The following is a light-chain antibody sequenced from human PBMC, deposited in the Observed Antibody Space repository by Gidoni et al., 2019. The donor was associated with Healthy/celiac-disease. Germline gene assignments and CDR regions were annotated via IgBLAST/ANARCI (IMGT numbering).Light chain of an antibody. CDR2: QDS. CDR1: ELGDKY. Sequence: SYELTQPPSVSVSPGKTASITCSGDELGDKYVCWYQQEPGQSPVLVIYQDSKRPSGIPGRFSGSNSGNTATLTISGTQAMDEADYYCQAWDSSTVVFGGGTKLTVL. CDR3: QAWDSSTVV. V-gene: IGLV3-1*01. J-gene: IGLJ2*01.